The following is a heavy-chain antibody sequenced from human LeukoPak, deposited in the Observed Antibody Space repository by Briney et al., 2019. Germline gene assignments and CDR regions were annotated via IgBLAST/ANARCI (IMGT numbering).Heavy chain of an antibody. D-gene: IGHD3-22*01. V-gene: IGHV1-2*02. J-gene: IGHJ4*02. Sequence: ASVKVSCKASGYTFTGYYMHWVRQAPGQGLEWMGWINPNSGGTNYAQKFQGRVTMTRDMSTSTVYMELSSLRSEDTAVYYCATHYYYDSSGEYYFDYWGQGTLVTVSS. CDR3: ATHYYYDSSGEYYFDY. CDR2: INPNSGGT. CDR1: GYTFTGYY.